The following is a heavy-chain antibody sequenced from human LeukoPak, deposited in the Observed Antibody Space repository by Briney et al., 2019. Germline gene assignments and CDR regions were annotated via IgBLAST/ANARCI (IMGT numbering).Heavy chain of an antibody. V-gene: IGHV3-23*01. CDR2: ISGSGGST. CDR1: GFTFSSYG. CDR3: AKDRGVWFGESGPNYFDY. Sequence: GGSLRLSCAGSGFTFSSYGMSWVRQAPGKGLEWVSAISGSGGSTYYADSVKGRFTISRDNSKNTLYLQMNSLRAEDTAVYYCAKDRGVWFGESGPNYFDYWGQGTLVTVSS. D-gene: IGHD3-10*01. J-gene: IGHJ4*02.